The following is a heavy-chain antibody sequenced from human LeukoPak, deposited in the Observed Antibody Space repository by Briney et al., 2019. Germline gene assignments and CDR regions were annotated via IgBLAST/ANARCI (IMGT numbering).Heavy chain of an antibody. CDR1: GGSFSGYY. CDR3: ARGRAVAGTYAFDI. V-gene: IGHV4-34*01. J-gene: IGHJ3*02. Sequence: SETLSLTCAVYGGSFSGYYWSWIRQPPGKGLEWTGEINHSGSTNYNPSLKSRVTISVDTSKNQFSLKLSSVTAADTAVYYCARGRAVAGTYAFDIWGQGTMVTVSS. CDR2: INHSGST. D-gene: IGHD6-19*01.